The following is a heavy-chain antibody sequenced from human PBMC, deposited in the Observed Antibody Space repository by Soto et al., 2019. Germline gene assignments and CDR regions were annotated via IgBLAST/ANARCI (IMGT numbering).Heavy chain of an antibody. CDR1: GGSFSTYY. CDR3: AREALRFLEWFPEGWFDP. J-gene: IGHJ5*02. V-gene: IGHV4-34*01. Sequence: PSETLSLTCAVYGGSFSTYYWTWIRQPPGKGLEWIGEINHGGSTNYNPSLKSRVTISVDTSKNQFSLKLSSVTAADTAVYYCAREALRFLEWFPEGWFDPWGQGTLVTVSS. CDR2: INHGGST. D-gene: IGHD3-3*01.